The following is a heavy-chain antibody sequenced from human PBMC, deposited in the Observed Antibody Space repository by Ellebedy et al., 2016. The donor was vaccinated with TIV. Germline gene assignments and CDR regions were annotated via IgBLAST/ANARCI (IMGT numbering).Heavy chain of an antibody. Sequence: SETLSLXXTVSGGSISSYYWSWIRQPAGKGLEWIGRIYTSGSTNYNPSLKSRVTMSVDTSKNQFSLRLTSVTAADTAVYYCASYDSGSYNEAPRWGQGTLVTVSS. CDR3: ASYDSGSYNEAPR. CDR2: IYTSGST. D-gene: IGHD3-10*01. J-gene: IGHJ4*02. V-gene: IGHV4-4*07. CDR1: GGSISSYY.